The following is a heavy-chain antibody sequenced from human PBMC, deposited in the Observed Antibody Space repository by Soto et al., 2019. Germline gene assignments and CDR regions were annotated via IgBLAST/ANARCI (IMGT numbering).Heavy chain of an antibody. J-gene: IGHJ3*02. Sequence: ASVQVSCKVSGYTLTELSMHWVRQAPGKGLEWMGGFDPEDGETIYAQKFQGRVTMTEETSTDTAYMELSSLRSEDTAVEDCALPPPGVAVWLGGWWWHALDIWG. V-gene: IGHV1-24*01. D-gene: IGHD2-21*01. CDR2: FDPEDGET. CDR3: ALPPPGVAVWLGGWWWHALDI. CDR1: GYTLTELS.